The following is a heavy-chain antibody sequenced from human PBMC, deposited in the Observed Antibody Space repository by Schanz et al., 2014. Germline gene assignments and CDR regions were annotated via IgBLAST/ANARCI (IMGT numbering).Heavy chain of an antibody. CDR1: GFTFSSYA. Sequence: EVQLVESGGGLIQPGGSLRLSCVASGFTFSSYAMNWVRQAPGKGLEWVSGISDSKYYVDSVEGRFTISRDNSKNTVPLQMNSLRAEDTAVYFCAKDRWRATVMVDAFDIWGQGTKVTVSS. CDR3: AKDRWRATVMVDAFDI. CDR2: ISDSK. D-gene: IGHD4-4*01. V-gene: IGHV3-23*04. J-gene: IGHJ3*02.